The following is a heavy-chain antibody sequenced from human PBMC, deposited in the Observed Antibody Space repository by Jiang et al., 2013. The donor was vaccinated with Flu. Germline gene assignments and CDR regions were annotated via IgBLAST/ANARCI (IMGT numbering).Heavy chain of an antibody. V-gene: IGHV3-30*02. CDR1: GFTFSNYG. D-gene: IGHD2-15*01. CDR2: IQYDGSNK. CDR3: AKVRSCSGGSCYPGRAFDI. J-gene: IGHJ3*02. Sequence: QLLESGGGVVQPGGSLRLSCAASGFTFSNYGMHWVRQAPGKGLKWVTFIQYDGSNKYHADSVKGRFTISRDNSKSTLYLQMSSLRAEDTAVYYCAKVRSCSGGSCYPGRAFDIWGQGTMVTVSS.